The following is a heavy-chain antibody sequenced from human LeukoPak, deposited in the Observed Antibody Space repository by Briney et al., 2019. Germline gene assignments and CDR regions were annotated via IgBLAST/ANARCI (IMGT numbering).Heavy chain of an antibody. D-gene: IGHD3-10*01. CDR2: IYYSGST. CDR1: GGSISSYY. V-gene: IGHV4-59*01. J-gene: IGHJ4*02. CDR3: ARDPPGSGSYYDY. Sequence: SETLSLTCTVSGGSISSYYWSWIRQPPGKGLEWIGYIYYSGSTNYNPSLKSRVTISVDTSKNQFSLKLSSVTAADTAVYYCARDPPGSGSYYDYWGQGTLVTVSS.